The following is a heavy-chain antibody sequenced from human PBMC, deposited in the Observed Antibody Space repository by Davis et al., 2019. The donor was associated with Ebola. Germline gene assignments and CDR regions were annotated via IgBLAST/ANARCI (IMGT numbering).Heavy chain of an antibody. D-gene: IGHD5-24*01. CDR3: ARVDG. Sequence: PGGSLRLSCAASGFTFDDYAMHWVRQAPGKGLEWVSGISWNSGSIGYADSVKGRFTISRDNAKNSLYLQMNSLRAEDTAVYYCARVDGWGQGTLVTVSS. V-gene: IGHV3-9*01. CDR2: ISWNSGSI. J-gene: IGHJ4*02. CDR1: GFTFDDYA.